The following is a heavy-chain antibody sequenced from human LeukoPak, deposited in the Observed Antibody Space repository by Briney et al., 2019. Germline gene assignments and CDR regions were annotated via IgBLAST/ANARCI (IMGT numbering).Heavy chain of an antibody. D-gene: IGHD6-19*01. V-gene: IGHV3-30-3*01. CDR3: ARGIAVAATGSYYFVY. J-gene: IGHJ4*02. CDR2: ISYDGNNK. Sequence: GSLRLSCAASGFTFSSYAMHWVRQAPGKGLEWVAVISYDGNNKDYADSVKGRFTISRDNSKNTLYLQMNTLRAEDTAVYYCARGIAVAATGSYYFVYWGQGTLVTVSS. CDR1: GFTFSSYA.